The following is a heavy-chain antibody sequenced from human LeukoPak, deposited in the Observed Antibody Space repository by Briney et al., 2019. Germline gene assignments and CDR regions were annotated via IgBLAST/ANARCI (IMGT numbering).Heavy chain of an antibody. CDR2: ISGSGGST. J-gene: IGHJ5*02. Sequence: PGGSLRLSCAASGFTFSSYAMSWVRQAPGKGLEWVSAISGSGGSTYYAGSVKGRFTISRDNSKNTLYLQMNSLRAEDTAVYYCAKAFYYGSGSYWFDPWGQGTLVTVSS. CDR3: AKAFYYGSGSYWFDP. V-gene: IGHV3-23*01. D-gene: IGHD3-10*01. CDR1: GFTFSSYA.